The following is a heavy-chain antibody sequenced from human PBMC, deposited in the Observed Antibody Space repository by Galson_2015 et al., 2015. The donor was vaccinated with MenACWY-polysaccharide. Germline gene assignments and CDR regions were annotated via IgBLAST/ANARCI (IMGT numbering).Heavy chain of an antibody. V-gene: IGHV2-5*02. CDR3: SVGAAAPPEPLKFDF. D-gene: IGHD3-16*01. CDR2: VYWDDDK. J-gene: IGHJ4*02. CDR1: GFSFSTTRVG. Sequence: PALVKPTQPLTMTCTFSGFSFSTTRVGVAWIRQSPGKALEWLALVYWDDDKHYSPSLKNRVTIIKDTFKHQVVLTMTNMDPVDPATYYCSVGAAAPPEPLKFDFWGQGALVSVSS.